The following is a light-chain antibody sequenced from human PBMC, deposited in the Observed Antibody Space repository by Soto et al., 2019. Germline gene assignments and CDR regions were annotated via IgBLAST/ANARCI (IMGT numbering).Light chain of an antibody. V-gene: IGKV3D-11*01. J-gene: IGKJ1*01. CDR1: QGIGNT. CDR3: QQNLGVHT. CDR2: DAS. Sequence: EIVMTQSPATLPVSPGEGATLSCRASQGIGNTLAWYQQKPGQTPRLLIYDASNRATGIPARFSGSGSGTDFTLTISSLEPEDSAVYYCQQNLGVHTFGQGTKVDIK.